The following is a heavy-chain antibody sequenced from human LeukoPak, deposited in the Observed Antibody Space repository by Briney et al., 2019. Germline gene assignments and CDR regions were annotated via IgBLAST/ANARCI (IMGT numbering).Heavy chain of an antibody. CDR1: GGSISSRPYY. CDR2: ISYSGTT. D-gene: IGHD6-6*01. CDR3: ARDFSSSSTVYYYYYMDV. V-gene: IGHV4-39*07. Sequence: LETLSLTCTVSGGSISSRPYYWGWVRQPPGKGLEWIGTISYSGTTYYSPSLKSRVTISLDTSKNQFSLKLSSVTAADTAIYYCARDFSSSSTVYYYYYMDVWGKGTTVTVSS. J-gene: IGHJ6*03.